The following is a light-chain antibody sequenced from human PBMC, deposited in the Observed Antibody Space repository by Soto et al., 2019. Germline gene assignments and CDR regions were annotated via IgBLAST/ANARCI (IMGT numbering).Light chain of an antibody. J-gene: IGKJ2*01. V-gene: IGKV1-5*01. CDR2: DAS. Sequence: DIHMTQSPSTLSASVLGVVTVSCRASQSISSWLAWYQQKPGKAPKLLIYDASSWDTGVPDRFSGSGSGTEFTLTISRLQPEDFAVYYCQQYARPPFAFGQGTKVDIK. CDR1: QSISSW. CDR3: QQYARPPFA.